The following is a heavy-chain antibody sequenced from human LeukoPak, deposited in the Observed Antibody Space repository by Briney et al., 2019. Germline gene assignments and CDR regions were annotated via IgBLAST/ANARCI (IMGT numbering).Heavy chain of an antibody. CDR2: INPNSCGT. V-gene: IGHV1-2*02. D-gene: IGHD3-22*01. Sequence: ASVKVSCNASGYSFTAYYIDWVRGAPGQGLGWGGGINPNSCGTNYAQKFQGRVTMTRDTPISTAYVELNRMRSDDTAVYYCARDYYDSSGFGAFDIWGQGKMATVSS. CDR1: GYSFTAYY. J-gene: IGHJ3*02. CDR3: ARDYYDSSGFGAFDI.